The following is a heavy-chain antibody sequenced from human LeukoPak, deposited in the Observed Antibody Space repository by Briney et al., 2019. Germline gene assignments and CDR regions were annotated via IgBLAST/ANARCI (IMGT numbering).Heavy chain of an antibody. CDR1: GGSISSYY. J-gene: IGHJ6*03. D-gene: IGHD3-3*01. Sequence: PSETLSLTCTVSGGSISSYYWSWIRQPPGKGLEWIGYIYYSGSTNYNPSLNSRVTISVDTSKNQFSLKLSSVTAADTAVYYCARSARYYDFWSAYYYYYMDVWGKGTTVTVSS. CDR2: IYYSGST. V-gene: IGHV4-59*01. CDR3: ARSARYYDFWSAYYYYYMDV.